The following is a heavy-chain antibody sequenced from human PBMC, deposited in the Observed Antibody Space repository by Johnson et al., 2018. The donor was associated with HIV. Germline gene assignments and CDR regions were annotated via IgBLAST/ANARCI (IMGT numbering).Heavy chain of an antibody. CDR2: ISYDGSNK. D-gene: IGHD1-14*01. CDR1: GFTFSSYG. CDR3: AKEGPTGAFDI. J-gene: IGHJ3*02. Sequence: QVQLVESGGGVVQPGRSLRLSCAASGFTFSSYGMHWVRQAPGKGLEWVAVISYDGSNKYYADSVKGRFTISRDNSKNSLYLQMNSLRTEDTALYYCAKEGPTGAFDIWGQGTMVTVSS. V-gene: IGHV3-30*19.